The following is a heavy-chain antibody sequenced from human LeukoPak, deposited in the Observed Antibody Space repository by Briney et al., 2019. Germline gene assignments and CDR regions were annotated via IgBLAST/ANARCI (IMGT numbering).Heavy chain of an antibody. CDR3: TRDRGAYNLYDY. J-gene: IGHJ4*02. CDR2: IRSKAYGETA. D-gene: IGHD1-1*01. Sequence: GGSLRLSCTASGFTFGDYAMSWIRQAPGKGLEWVGFIRSKAYGETADYAASVKGRFTISRDDSKAIAYQQMNSLKTEDTAVYHCTRDRGAYNLYDYWGQGTLVTVSS. CDR1: GFTFGDYA. V-gene: IGHV3-49*03.